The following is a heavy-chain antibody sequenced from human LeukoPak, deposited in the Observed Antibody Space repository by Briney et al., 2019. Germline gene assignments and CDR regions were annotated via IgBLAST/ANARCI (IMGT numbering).Heavy chain of an antibody. D-gene: IGHD3-22*01. CDR2: IYYSGST. CDR3: ARGLKYYYDSSGYPPLGY. J-gene: IGHJ4*02. Sequence: PSETLSLTCTVSGGSISSSSYYWGWIRQPPGKGLEWIGSIYYSGSTYYNPSLKSRVTISVDTSKNQFSLKLSSVTAADTAVYYCARGLKYYYDSSGYPPLGYWGQGTLVTVSS. V-gene: IGHV4-39*01. CDR1: GGSISSSSYY.